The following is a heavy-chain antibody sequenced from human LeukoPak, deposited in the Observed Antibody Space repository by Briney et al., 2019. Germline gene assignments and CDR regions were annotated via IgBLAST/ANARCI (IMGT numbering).Heavy chain of an antibody. CDR2: ISGSGGST. V-gene: IGHV3-23*01. CDR3: ATLPGIAVAENYYYMDV. CDR1: GFTFSSYA. D-gene: IGHD6-19*01. J-gene: IGHJ6*03. Sequence: PGGSLRLSCAASGFTFSSYAMSWVRQAPGKGLEWVSAISGSGGSTYYADSVKGRFTISRDNSKNTLYLQMNRLRAEDTAVYYCATLPGIAVAENYYYMDVWWKGTTVTVSS.